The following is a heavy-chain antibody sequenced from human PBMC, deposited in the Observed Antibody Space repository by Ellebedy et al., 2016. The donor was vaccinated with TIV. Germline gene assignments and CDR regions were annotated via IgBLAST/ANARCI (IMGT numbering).Heavy chain of an antibody. CDR2: IYYSGST. D-gene: IGHD4-17*01. J-gene: IGHJ5*02. V-gene: IGHV4-59*01. CDR3: ARVHYGDPSSGWFDP. CDR1: GGSISSYY. Sequence: MPSETLSLTCAVSGGSISSYYWSWIRQPPGKGLEWIGYIYYSGSTNYNPSLKSRVTISVDTSKNQFSLKLSSVTAADTAVYYCARVHYGDPSSGWFDPWGQGTLVTVSS.